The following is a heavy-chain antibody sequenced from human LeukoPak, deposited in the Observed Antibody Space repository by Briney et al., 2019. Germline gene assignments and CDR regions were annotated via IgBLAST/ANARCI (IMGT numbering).Heavy chain of an antibody. CDR1: GFTFSSYN. J-gene: IGHJ4*02. CDR2: ITSSSSYI. CDR3: ARDRGYYDSRYDY. D-gene: IGHD3-22*01. Sequence: GGSLRLSCAASGFTFSSYNMNWVRQAPGKGPEWVSSITSSSSYIYYADSVKGRFTISRDNAKNSLYLQMDSLRVEDTAVYYCARDRGYYDSRYDYWGQGTLVTVSS. V-gene: IGHV3-21*06.